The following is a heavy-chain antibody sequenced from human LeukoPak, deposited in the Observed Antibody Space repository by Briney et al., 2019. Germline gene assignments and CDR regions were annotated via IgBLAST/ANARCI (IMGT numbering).Heavy chain of an antibody. Sequence: ASVKVSCKASGYTFNDYYIHWVRQAPGQGLEWMGRINPNSGGTNYAQKFQGRVTMTRDTSITTAYMELSSLRSNDAAVYYCARGLPGSFDPWGQGALVTVSS. V-gene: IGHV1-2*06. CDR1: GYTFNDYY. J-gene: IGHJ5*02. CDR3: ARGLPGSFDP. D-gene: IGHD1-1*01. CDR2: INPNSGGT.